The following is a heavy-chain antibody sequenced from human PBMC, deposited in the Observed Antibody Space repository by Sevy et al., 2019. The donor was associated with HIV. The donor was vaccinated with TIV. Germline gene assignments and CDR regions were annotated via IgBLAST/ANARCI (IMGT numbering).Heavy chain of an antibody. CDR3: AREDSSTWCFHF. CDR1: GGSISGSY. J-gene: IGHJ4*02. Sequence: SETLSLTCTVSGGSISGSYWSWIRQSAGKGLEWIGRIYPSGNTNYNPSLKSRVTMSVDTSKNHFSLKLTSVTAADTAADYCAREDSSTWCFHFWGQGTLVTVSS. V-gene: IGHV4-4*07. CDR2: IYPSGNT. D-gene: IGHD6-13*01.